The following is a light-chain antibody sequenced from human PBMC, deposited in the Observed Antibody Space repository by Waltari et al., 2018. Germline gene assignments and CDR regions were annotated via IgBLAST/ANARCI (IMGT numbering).Light chain of an antibody. CDR3: QQRSRWPT. Sequence: EIVLTQSPATLSWSPGERATLSCRASQSVTTYLAWYQLKPGQAPRLLIYDASNRATGVPARFSGSGSGAEFTLTISSLEPEDFAVYYCQQRSRWPTFGGGTKVEIK. J-gene: IGKJ4*01. CDR1: QSVTTY. V-gene: IGKV3-11*01. CDR2: DAS.